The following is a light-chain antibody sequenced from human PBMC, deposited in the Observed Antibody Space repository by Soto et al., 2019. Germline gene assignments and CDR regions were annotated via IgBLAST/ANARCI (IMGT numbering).Light chain of an antibody. CDR1: QSVSSG. Sequence: EIVLTQSPATMSVSPGETATLSCRASQSVSSGLAWYQQTPGRALRLLIYGASNRATDIPTRFSGSGSGTEFTLTISGLQSEDFAVYYCQQYNNWPPLTFGGGTKVDIK. CDR2: GAS. V-gene: IGKV3-15*01. J-gene: IGKJ4*01. CDR3: QQYNNWPPLT.